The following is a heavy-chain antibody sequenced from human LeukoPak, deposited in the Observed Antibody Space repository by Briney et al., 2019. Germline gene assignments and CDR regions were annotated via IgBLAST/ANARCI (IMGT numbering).Heavy chain of an antibody. D-gene: IGHD6-19*01. Sequence: SETLSLTCAVYGGSFSGYYWSWIRQPPGKGLEWIGEINHSGSTNYNPSLKSRVTISVDTSKNQFSLKLSSVTAADTAVYYCARHVAWTSGWYWGTDNYYGMDVWGQGTTVTVSS. V-gene: IGHV4-34*01. CDR2: INHSGST. CDR1: GGSFSGYY. CDR3: ARHVAWTSGWYWGTDNYYGMDV. J-gene: IGHJ6*02.